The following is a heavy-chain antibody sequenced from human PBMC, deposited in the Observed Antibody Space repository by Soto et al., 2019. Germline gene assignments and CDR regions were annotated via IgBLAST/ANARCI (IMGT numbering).Heavy chain of an antibody. CDR2: ISGSGGST. CDR1: GSTFSSYA. V-gene: IGHV3-23*01. Sequence: PGGSLRLSCAASGSTFSSYAMSWVRQAPGKGLEWVSDISGSGGSTNYADSVKGRFTISRDDAKNTLYMQMNSLRAEVTAVYYCARDRGAVVGQYFDYWGQGTLVTVSS. J-gene: IGHJ4*02. CDR3: ARDRGAVVGQYFDY. D-gene: IGHD6-19*01.